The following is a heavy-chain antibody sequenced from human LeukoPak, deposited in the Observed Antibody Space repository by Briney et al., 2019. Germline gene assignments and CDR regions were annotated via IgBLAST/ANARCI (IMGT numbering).Heavy chain of an antibody. J-gene: IGHJ6*04. Sequence: GGSLRLSCAASGFTFSSSWMHWVRQAPGKGLVWVSRITRDGSSTTYADSVKGRFTTSRDNAQNTLYLQMDSLRDDDTAVYYCARDPGYESWSPFWGGMDVWGNGTTVIVSS. D-gene: IGHD3-16*01. CDR2: ITRDGSST. CDR1: GFTFSSSW. CDR3: ARDPGYESWSPFWGGMDV. V-gene: IGHV3-74*01.